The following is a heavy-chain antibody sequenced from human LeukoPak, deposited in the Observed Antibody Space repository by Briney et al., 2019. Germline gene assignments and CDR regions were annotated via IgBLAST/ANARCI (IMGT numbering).Heavy chain of an antibody. D-gene: IGHD4-17*01. CDR3: AKRVTVTTKYFDS. CDR2: IGTGGET. Sequence: WGSLRLSCAASGFIFSACAMSWVRQAPGQGLEWVSVIGTGGETHYADSVRGRFTISRNNFKNTLYLQMNSLRAEDTAVYYCAKRVTVTTKYFDSWGQGTLVTVSS. V-gene: IGHV3-23*01. J-gene: IGHJ4*02. CDR1: GFIFSACA.